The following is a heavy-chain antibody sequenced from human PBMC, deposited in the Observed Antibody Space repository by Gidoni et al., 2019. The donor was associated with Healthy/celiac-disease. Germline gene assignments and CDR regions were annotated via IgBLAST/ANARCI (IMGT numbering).Heavy chain of an antibody. Sequence: QVQLVESGGGVVQPGRSLRLSCAASGFTFSSYGMHGVRQAPGKGLEWVVVISYDGSNKYYADSVKGRFTISRDNAKNTLYLQMNSLRAEDTAVYYCAKDLGSGSGWYYYYGMDVWGQGTTVTVSS. J-gene: IGHJ6*02. V-gene: IGHV3-30*18. CDR1: GFTFSSYG. D-gene: IGHD6-19*01. CDR2: ISYDGSNK. CDR3: AKDLGSGSGWYYYYGMDV.